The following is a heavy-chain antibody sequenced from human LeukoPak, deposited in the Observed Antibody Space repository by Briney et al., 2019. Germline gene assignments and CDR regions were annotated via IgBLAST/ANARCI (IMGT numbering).Heavy chain of an antibody. D-gene: IGHD3-22*01. V-gene: IGHV4-38-2*02. CDR2: IYTSGST. CDR1: GYSIRSGYY. Sequence: SETLSLTCAVSGYSIRSGYYWGWIRQAPGKGLEWIGRIYTSGSTNYNPSLKSRVTISVDTSKNQFSLKLSSVTAADTAVYYCARDRGYYDSSGYYYYFDYWGQGTLVTVSS. J-gene: IGHJ4*02. CDR3: ARDRGYYDSSGYYYYFDY.